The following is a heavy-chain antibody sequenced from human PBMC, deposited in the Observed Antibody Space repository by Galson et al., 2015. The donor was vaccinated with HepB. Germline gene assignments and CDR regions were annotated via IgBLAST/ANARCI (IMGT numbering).Heavy chain of an antibody. J-gene: IGHJ4*02. V-gene: IGHV4-34*01. Sequence: ETLSLTCAVYGGSFSGYYWSWIRQPPGKGLEWIGEINHSGSTNYNPSLKSRVTISVDTSKNQFSLKLSSVTAADTAVYYCARGRVLLRQFDYWGQGTLVTVSS. CDR2: INHSGST. CDR3: ARGRVLLRQFDY. CDR1: GGSFSGYY. D-gene: IGHD2-15*01.